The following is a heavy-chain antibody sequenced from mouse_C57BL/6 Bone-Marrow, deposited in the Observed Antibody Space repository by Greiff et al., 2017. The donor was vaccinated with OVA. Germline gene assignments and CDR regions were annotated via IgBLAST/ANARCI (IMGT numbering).Heavy chain of an antibody. CDR3: ARALITTVVATDYAMDY. CDR1: GFTFSDYY. CDR2: INYDGSST. Sequence: EVQLQESEGGLVQPGSSMKLSCTASGFTFSDYYMAWVRQVPEKGLEWVANINYDGSSTYYLDSLKSRFIISRDNAKNILYLQMSSLKSEDTATYYCARALITTVVATDYAMDYWGQGTSVTVSS. J-gene: IGHJ4*01. V-gene: IGHV5-16*01. D-gene: IGHD1-1*01.